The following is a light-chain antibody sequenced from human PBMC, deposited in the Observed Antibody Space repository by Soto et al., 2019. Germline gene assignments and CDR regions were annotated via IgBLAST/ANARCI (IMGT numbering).Light chain of an antibody. CDR2: GAS. J-gene: IGKJ4*01. V-gene: IGKV3-15*01. CDR3: QQYNNWPLT. CDR1: QSVSSN. Sequence: EIVMMQSPATLSVSPGERATLSCRASQSVSSNLAWYQQKPGQAPRLLICGASTRATGIPARFSGSGSGTEFTLTISSLQSEDFAVYYCQQYNNWPLTFGGGTKVEIK.